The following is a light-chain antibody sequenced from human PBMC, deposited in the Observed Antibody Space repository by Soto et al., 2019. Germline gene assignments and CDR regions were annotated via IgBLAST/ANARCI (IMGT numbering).Light chain of an antibody. CDR2: DTS. V-gene: IGLV7-46*01. Sequence: QAVVTQEPSLTVSPGGTVTLTCGSSTGSVTSGHYPYWFQQKPGQAPTTLIYDTSTKHSWTPARFSGSLLGGKAALTLSGAQPEDEAEYYCLLRFDIPRTYWVFGGGTKVTVL. CDR3: LLRFDIPRTYWV. J-gene: IGLJ3*02. CDR1: TGSVTSGHY.